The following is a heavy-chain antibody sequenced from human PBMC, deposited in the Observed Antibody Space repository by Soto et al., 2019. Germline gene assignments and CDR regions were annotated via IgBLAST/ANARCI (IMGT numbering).Heavy chain of an antibody. V-gene: IGHV5-51*01. CDR1: GYFFTSYW. CDR2: IYPADSDT. J-gene: IGHJ1*01. CDR3: ARATERYTFGVVAH. Sequence: GESLKISCQASGYFFTSYWIAWMRLMPGKGLEWMGIIYPADSDTTYSPSFQGQVTISVDKTISTAYLQWSSLKASDTAIYYCARATERYTFGVVAHWGQGTQDTVSS. D-gene: IGHD3-3*01.